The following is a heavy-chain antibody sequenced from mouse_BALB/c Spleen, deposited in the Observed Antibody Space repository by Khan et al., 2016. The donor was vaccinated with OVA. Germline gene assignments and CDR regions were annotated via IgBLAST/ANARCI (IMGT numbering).Heavy chain of an antibody. Sequence: QVQLKQSGPGLVQPSQSLSITCTVSGFSLTNYGVHWVRQSPGKGLEWLGMIWSGGITDYNATFISRLTISKDHSRSQVFFKMNSLQASDTAIYYCARNRNGYFDYWGQGTTLTVSS. V-gene: IGHV2-2*02. CDR1: GFSLTNYG. CDR2: IWSGGIT. J-gene: IGHJ2*01. D-gene: IGHD1-1*02. CDR3: ARNRNGYFDY.